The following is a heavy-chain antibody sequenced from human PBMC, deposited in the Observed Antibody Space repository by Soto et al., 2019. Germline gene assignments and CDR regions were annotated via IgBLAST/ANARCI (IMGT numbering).Heavy chain of an antibody. Sequence: EVQLVESGGGLVQPGRSLRLSCAASGFTFDDYAMHWVRQAPGKGLEWVSGISWNSGSIGYADSVKGRFTISRDNAKNSLDLQMNSLRAEDTALYYCAKASLGEASGFDYWGQGTLVTVSS. J-gene: IGHJ4*02. D-gene: IGHD3-10*01. CDR3: AKASLGEASGFDY. CDR1: GFTFDDYA. V-gene: IGHV3-9*01. CDR2: ISWNSGSI.